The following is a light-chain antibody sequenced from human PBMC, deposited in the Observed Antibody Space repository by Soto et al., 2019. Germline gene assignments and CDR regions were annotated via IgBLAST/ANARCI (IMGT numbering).Light chain of an antibody. CDR1: QSISSY. CDR2: AAS. V-gene: IGKV1-39*01. Sequence: DIQITQSPSSLSASVGDRVTITCRASQSISSYLNWYQQKPGKAPKLLIYAASSLQSGVPSRFSGSGSGTDFTLTISSLQPEDFAVYYCEQYNNWPITFGQGTRLEIK. CDR3: EQYNNWPIT. J-gene: IGKJ5*01.